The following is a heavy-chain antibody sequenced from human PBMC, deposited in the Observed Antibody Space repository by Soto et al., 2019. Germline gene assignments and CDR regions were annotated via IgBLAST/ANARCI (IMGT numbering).Heavy chain of an antibody. Sequence: SETLSLTCTVSGGSISSYYWSWIRQPPGKGLEWIGYIYYSGSTNYNPSLKSRVTISVDTSKNQFSLKLSSVTAADTAVYYCARRVRYYDILTGYYIWFDPWGQGTLVTVSS. D-gene: IGHD3-9*01. CDR1: GGSISSYY. J-gene: IGHJ5*02. CDR2: IYYSGST. CDR3: ARRVRYYDILTGYYIWFDP. V-gene: IGHV4-59*08.